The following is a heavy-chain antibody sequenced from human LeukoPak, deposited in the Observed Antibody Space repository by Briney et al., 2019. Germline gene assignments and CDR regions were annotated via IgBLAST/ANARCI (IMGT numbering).Heavy chain of an antibody. Sequence: PGGSLRLSCAASGFTFSNAWMSWVRQAPGKGLEWVGRIKSKTDGGTTDYAAPVKGRFTISRDDSKNTLYLQMNSLKTEDTAVYYCTTGRDSRLFEFGYWGQGTLVTVSS. CDR1: GFTFSNAW. CDR2: IKSKTDGGTT. J-gene: IGHJ4*02. V-gene: IGHV3-15*01. D-gene: IGHD3-22*01. CDR3: TTGRDSRLFEFGY.